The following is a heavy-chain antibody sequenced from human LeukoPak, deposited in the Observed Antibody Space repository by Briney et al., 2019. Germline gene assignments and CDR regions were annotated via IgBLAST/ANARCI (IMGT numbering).Heavy chain of an antibody. D-gene: IGHD3-10*01. CDR1: GFTFSNYA. CDR2: ISSGGTYE. Sequence: GGSLRLSCAASGFTFSNYAMHWVRQAPGKGLEWVSLISSGGTYEYYADSVKGRFTISRDNSKNTLYLQLNSLRAEDTAVYYCARDSTYYYDSGSSGPHYFDNWGQETLVTVSS. CDR3: ARDSTYYYDSGSSGPHYFDN. V-gene: IGHV3-30*01. J-gene: IGHJ4*02.